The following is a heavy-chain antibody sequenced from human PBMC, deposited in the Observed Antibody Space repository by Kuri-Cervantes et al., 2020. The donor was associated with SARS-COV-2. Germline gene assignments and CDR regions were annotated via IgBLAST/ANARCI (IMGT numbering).Heavy chain of an antibody. D-gene: IGHD3-9*01. J-gene: IGHJ4*02. Sequence: SETLSLTCTVSGGSISRSSHFWGWIRQPPGKGLEWIGSIHYRGTTYYKPSLNSRVTISVDTSKNQFSLKLTSVTAADTAIYYCARHYAFDRFHNWGQGTQVTVSS. CDR2: IHYRGTT. V-gene: IGHV4-39*01. CDR3: ARHYAFDRFHN. CDR1: GGSISRSSHF.